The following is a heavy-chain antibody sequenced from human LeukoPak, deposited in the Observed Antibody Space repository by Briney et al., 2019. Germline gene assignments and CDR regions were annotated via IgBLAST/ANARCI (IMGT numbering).Heavy chain of an antibody. Sequence: GGSLRLSCAASGFTFSSYAMSWVRQAPGKGLEWVSAISGSGGSTCYADSVKGRFTISRDNSKNTLYLQMNSLRAEDTAVYYCANWDSSGGHFDYWGQGTLVTVSS. D-gene: IGHD3-22*01. CDR2: ISGSGGST. CDR1: GFTFSSYA. CDR3: ANWDSSGGHFDY. V-gene: IGHV3-23*01. J-gene: IGHJ4*02.